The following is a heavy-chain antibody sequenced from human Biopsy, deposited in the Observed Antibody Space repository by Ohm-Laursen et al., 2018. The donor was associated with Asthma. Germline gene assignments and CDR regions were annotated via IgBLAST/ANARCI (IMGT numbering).Heavy chain of an antibody. CDR2: ISVHTGDT. J-gene: IGHJ4*02. CDR3: GLGKGGDQHTMVTLYS. Sequence: ATLKVSCKSSDYIFPRYYISWGRQAPGQGLKWMGGISVHTGDTKYAQKFQGRVSLTTDTSTGTSYMDLRSLSSADSAVYFCGLGKGGDQHTMVTLYSWGQGTLVTVSS. D-gene: IGHD3-10*01. CDR1: DYIFPRYY. V-gene: IGHV1-18*01.